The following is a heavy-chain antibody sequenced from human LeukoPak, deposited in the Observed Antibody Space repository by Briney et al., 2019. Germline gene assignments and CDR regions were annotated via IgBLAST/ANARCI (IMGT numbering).Heavy chain of an antibody. J-gene: IGHJ4*02. Sequence: TSETLSLTCAVYGGSFSGYYWSWIRQPPGKGLEWIGEINHSGSTNYNPSLKSRVTISVDTSKNQFSLKLSSVTAADTAVYYCAREGCSSTSCYYFDYWGQGTLVTVSS. D-gene: IGHD2-2*01. CDR3: AREGCSSTSCYYFDY. V-gene: IGHV4-34*01. CDR2: INHSGST. CDR1: GGSFSGYY.